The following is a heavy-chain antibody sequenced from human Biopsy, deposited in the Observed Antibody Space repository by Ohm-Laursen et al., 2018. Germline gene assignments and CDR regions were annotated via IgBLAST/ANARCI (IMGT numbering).Heavy chain of an antibody. V-gene: IGHV1-2*02. Sequence: SVKVSCQASSYTFTDYNIHWMRQAPGQGLEWLGYIHCKTGATNYAQKFQGTVTMTRDTSISTAYLALGSLRSADTAIYYCARDPLNGHKHFDYWGQGSLVTVSS. CDR1: SYTFTDYN. D-gene: IGHD2-8*01. CDR3: ARDPLNGHKHFDY. CDR2: IHCKTGAT. J-gene: IGHJ4*02.